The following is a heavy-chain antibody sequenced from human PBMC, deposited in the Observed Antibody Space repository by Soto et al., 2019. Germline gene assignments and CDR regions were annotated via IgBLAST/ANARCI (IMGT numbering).Heavy chain of an antibody. V-gene: IGHV4-39*01. Sequence: QLQLQESGPGLVKPSETLSLTCTVSGGSISSSSYYWGWIRQPPGKGLEWIGSNYYSGSTYYNPSLKSRVTVSVDTSKDQFSLKLSSVTAAETAVYYCGRVPGIAVAGYYFDYWGERTLVSVSS. CDR2: NYYSGST. CDR1: GGSISSSSYY. CDR3: GRVPGIAVAGYYFDY. D-gene: IGHD6-19*01. J-gene: IGHJ4*02.